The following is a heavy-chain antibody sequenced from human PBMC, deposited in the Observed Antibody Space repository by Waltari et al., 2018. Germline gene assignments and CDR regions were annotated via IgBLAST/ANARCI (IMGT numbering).Heavy chain of an antibody. V-gene: IGHV1-69*14. Sequence: QVQLVQSGAEVKKPGSSVKVSCKASGGTFSSYAISWVRQAPGQGREWMGGIIPIFGTANYARKFQGRVTITADKSTSTAYMELSSLRSEDTAVYYCAAGYITMVRGVGYYYYYMDVWGKGTTVTVSS. D-gene: IGHD3-10*01. CDR3: AAGYITMVRGVGYYYYYMDV. CDR2: IIPIFGTA. CDR1: GGTFSSYA. J-gene: IGHJ6*03.